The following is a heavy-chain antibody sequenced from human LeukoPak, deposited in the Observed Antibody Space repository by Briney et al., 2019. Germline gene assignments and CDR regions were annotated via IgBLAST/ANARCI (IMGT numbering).Heavy chain of an antibody. D-gene: IGHD3-22*01. CDR3: ARVXTLIVVVSLFDY. J-gene: IGHJ4*02. Sequence: ASVKVSCKASGYTFTRYYMHWVRQAPGQGLEWMGWINPNSGGTNYAQKFQGRVTMTRDTSNRTAFMDMRRLRARDTAVYYCARVXTLIVVVSLFDYWGQGTLVTVSS. V-gene: IGHV1-2*02. CDR2: INPNSGGT. CDR1: GYTFTRYY.